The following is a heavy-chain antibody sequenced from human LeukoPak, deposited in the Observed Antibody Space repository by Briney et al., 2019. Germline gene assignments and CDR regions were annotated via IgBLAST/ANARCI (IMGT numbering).Heavy chain of an antibody. CDR3: ASSYGDYFYYYGMDV. V-gene: IGHV4-59*08. D-gene: IGHD4-17*01. Sequence: SETLSLTCTVSGGSISSYYWSWIRQPPGKGLEWIGYIYYSGSTNYNPSLKSRVTISVDTSKNRFSLKLSSVTAADTAVYYCASSYGDYFYYYGMDVWGQGTTVTVSS. J-gene: IGHJ6*02. CDR2: IYYSGST. CDR1: GGSISSYY.